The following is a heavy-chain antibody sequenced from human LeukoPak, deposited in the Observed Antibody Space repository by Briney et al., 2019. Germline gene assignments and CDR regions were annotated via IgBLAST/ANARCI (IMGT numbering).Heavy chain of an antibody. Sequence: GGSLRLSCAASGFTFSTYQMHWVRQAPGKGLEWVAFIRYDGSNKDYADSVKGRFTISRDNSKNTLYLQMNSLRAEDTAVYYCAKAGYNYSDYWGQGTLVTVSS. V-gene: IGHV3-30*02. CDR1: GFTFSTYQ. CDR3: AKAGYNYSDY. J-gene: IGHJ4*02. CDR2: IRYDGSNK. D-gene: IGHD5-24*01.